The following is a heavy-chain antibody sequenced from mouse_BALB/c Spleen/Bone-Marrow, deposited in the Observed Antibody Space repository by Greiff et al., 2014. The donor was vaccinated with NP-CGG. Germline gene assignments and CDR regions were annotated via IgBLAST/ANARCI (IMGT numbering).Heavy chain of an antibody. CDR2: INPYNGDP. CDR1: GYSFTDYF. J-gene: IGHJ4*01. D-gene: IGHD3-2*02. Sequence: EVKLMESGPELVKPGASVRISCKASGYSFTDYFMNWVMQNHGKSLEWIGRINPYNGDPFYNQKFKDKATLTVDRSSNTAHMELRSLASEDSGVFYCARSGIGSTKDFWGQGTSVTVSS. CDR3: ARSGIGSTKDF. V-gene: IGHV1-20*02.